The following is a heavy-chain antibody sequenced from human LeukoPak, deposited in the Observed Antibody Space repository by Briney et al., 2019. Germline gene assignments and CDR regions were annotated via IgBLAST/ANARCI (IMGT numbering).Heavy chain of an antibody. CDR3: ARDKIVVVASYYYYYGMDV. V-gene: IGHV3-23*01. J-gene: IGHJ6*02. Sequence: GGSLRLSCAASGFTFSSYAMSWVRQAPGKGLEWVSVISGGGGSTYYADSVKGRFTISRDNSKNTLYLQMNSLRAEDTAVYYCARDKIVVVASYYYYYGMDVWGQGTTVTVSS. CDR1: GFTFSSYA. D-gene: IGHD3-22*01. CDR2: ISGGGGST.